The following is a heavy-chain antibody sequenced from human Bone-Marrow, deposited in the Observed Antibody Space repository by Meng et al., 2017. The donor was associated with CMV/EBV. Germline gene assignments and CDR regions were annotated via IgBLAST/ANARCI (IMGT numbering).Heavy chain of an antibody. Sequence: GSLRLSCAVYGGSFSGYYWSWIRQPPGKGLEWIGEINHSGSTNYNPSLKSRVTISVDTSKNRFSLKLSSVTAADTAVYYCARRRSLDYWGQGTLVTVSS. J-gene: IGHJ4*02. CDR2: INHSGST. V-gene: IGHV4-34*01. CDR3: ARRRSLDY. CDR1: GGSFSGYY.